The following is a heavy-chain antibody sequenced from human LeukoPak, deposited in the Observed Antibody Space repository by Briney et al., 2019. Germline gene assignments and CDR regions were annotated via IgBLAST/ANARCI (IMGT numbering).Heavy chain of an antibody. CDR3: AKEYYYDSSGPYAFDI. D-gene: IGHD3-22*01. Sequence: GESLRLSCAASGFTFSSYAMSWVRQAPGKGLEWVSGISASGSSTYYADSVKGRFTISRGSSKNTLYLQMNSLRAEDTAVYYCAKEYYYDSSGPYAFDIWGQGTMVTVSS. CDR1: GFTFSSYA. CDR2: ISASGSST. V-gene: IGHV3-23*01. J-gene: IGHJ3*02.